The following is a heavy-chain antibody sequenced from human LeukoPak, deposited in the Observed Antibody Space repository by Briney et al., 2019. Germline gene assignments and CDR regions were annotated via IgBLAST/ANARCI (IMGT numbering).Heavy chain of an antibody. CDR1: GYTFTGYY. CDR3: ASSRALRYFDWALDY. Sequence: ASVKVSCKASGYTFTGYYMHWVRQAPGQGLEWMGWINPNSGGTNYAQKFQGRVTMTRDTSISAAYMELSRLRSDDTAVYYCASSRALRYFDWALDYWGQGTLVTVSS. CDR2: INPNSGGT. V-gene: IGHV1-2*02. J-gene: IGHJ4*02. D-gene: IGHD3-9*01.